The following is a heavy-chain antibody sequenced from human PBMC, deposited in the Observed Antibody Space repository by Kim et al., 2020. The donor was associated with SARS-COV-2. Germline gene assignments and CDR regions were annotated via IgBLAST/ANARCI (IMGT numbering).Heavy chain of an antibody. Sequence: LSLTCAASGFTFSSYSMNWVRQAPGKGLEWVSSISSSSSYIYYADSVKGRFTISRDNAKNSLYLQMNSLRAEDTAVYYCARAGSYYALGYYFDYWGQGTLVTVSS. CDR1: GFTFSSYS. CDR3: ARAGSYYALGYYFDY. D-gene: IGHD1-26*01. J-gene: IGHJ4*02. CDR2: ISSSSSYI. V-gene: IGHV3-21*01.